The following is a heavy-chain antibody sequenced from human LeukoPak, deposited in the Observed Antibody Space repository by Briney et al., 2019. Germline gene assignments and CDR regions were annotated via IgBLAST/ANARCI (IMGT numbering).Heavy chain of an antibody. Sequence: GGSLRLSCSASGFTFSSSPMHWVRQAPGKGPEWISYISGGGDTMYYADSVKGRFTSSRDNAKNSLFLQMNSLRAEDTAVYSCVRVGRIQYFDYWGQGTPVTVSS. D-gene: IGHD5-18*01. V-gene: IGHV3-48*03. J-gene: IGHJ4*02. CDR1: GFTFSSSP. CDR3: VRVGRIQYFDY. CDR2: ISGGGDTM.